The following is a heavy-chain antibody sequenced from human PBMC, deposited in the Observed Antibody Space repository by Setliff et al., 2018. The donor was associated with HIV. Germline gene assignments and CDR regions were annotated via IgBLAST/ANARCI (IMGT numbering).Heavy chain of an antibody. D-gene: IGHD3-10*01. CDR3: ASSGSGSYINWFGP. V-gene: IGHV3-21*01. J-gene: IGHJ5*02. CDR1: GFTFSSYT. Sequence: GSLRLSCAASGFTFSSYTMNWVRQAPGKGLEWVSSISSSSYYIYYADSVKGRFTISRDNAKNSLFLQMNSLRAEDTAVYYCASSGSGSYINWFGPWGQGTLVTVSS. CDR2: ISSSSYYI.